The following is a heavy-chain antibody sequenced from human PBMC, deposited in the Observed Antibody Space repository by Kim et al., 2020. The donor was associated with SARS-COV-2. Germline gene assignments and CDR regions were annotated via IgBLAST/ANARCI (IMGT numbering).Heavy chain of an antibody. CDR2: IDWDDDR. Sequence: SGPTLVKPTQTLTLTCTFSGFSLLTSGMCVNWIRQPPGKALEWLARIDWDDDRYYNTSLKTRLTISKDTSKNQVVLTMTNMDPVDTATYYCARLRGIGTRRSHSYHYYMGVWGKGTTVTVSS. CDR3: ARLRGIGTRRSHSYHYYMGV. V-gene: IGHV2-70*11. CDR1: GFSLLTSGMC. D-gene: IGHD1-7*01. J-gene: IGHJ6*03.